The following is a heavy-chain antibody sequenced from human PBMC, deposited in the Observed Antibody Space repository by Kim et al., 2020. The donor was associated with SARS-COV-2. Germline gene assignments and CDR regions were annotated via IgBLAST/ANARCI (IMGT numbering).Heavy chain of an antibody. D-gene: IGHD6-19*01. J-gene: IGHJ6*02. Sequence: GGSLRLSCAASGFTFSDYYMSWIRQAPGKGLEWVSYISSSSSYTNYADSVKGRFTISRDNAKNSLYLQMNSLRAEDTAVYYCARDQIAVAGLDGMDVWGQGTTVTVSS. V-gene: IGHV3-11*06. CDR1: GFTFSDYY. CDR2: ISSSSSYT. CDR3: ARDQIAVAGLDGMDV.